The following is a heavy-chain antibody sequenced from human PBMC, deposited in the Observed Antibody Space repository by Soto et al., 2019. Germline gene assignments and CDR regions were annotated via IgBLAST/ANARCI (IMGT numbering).Heavy chain of an antibody. CDR2: ISNSFSDGNT. Sequence: EVQLLESGGGLIQPGGSLRLSCAASGFTFSNFAMNWVRQAPGKGLEWVSAISNSFSDGNTHYADSVQGRFTISRDNDKNTVLLEVNSLRAEDTAVYYCAKVVSPEGANYFDFWGQGTLVTVSS. CDR3: AKVVSPEGANYFDF. CDR1: GFTFSNFA. V-gene: IGHV3-23*01. J-gene: IGHJ4*02. D-gene: IGHD1-26*01.